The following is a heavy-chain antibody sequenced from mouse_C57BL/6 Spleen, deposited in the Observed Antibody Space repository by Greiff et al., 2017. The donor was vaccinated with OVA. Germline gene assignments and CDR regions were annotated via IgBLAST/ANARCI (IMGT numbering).Heavy chain of an antibody. J-gene: IGHJ2*01. CDR3: ATVDYGGGDY. CDR1: GYTFNGYC. Sequence: QVQLQQPGAELVKPGASVKLSCTASGYTFNGYCMHWVKQRPEQGLEWIGMIHPNGGDTEYAPKFQGKATMTADPSSNTAYMQLSSLTSEDAAVYYCATVDYGGGDYWGQGTTLTVSS. D-gene: IGHD2-4*01. V-gene: IGHV1-64*01. CDR2: IHPNGGDT.